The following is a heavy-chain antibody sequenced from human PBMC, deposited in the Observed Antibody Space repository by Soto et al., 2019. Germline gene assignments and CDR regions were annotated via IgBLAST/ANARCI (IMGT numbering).Heavy chain of an antibody. V-gene: IGHV3-21*01. CDR1: GFTFSSYS. D-gene: IGHD3-3*01. CDR2: ISSSSSYI. Sequence: GGSLRLSCAASGFTFSSYSMNWVRQAPGKGLEWVSSISSSSSYIYYADSVKGRFTISRDNAKNSLYLQMNSLRAEDKAVYYCARDSQVHLLENYYYYYMDVWGKGTTVTVSS. CDR3: ARDSQVHLLENYYYYYMDV. J-gene: IGHJ6*03.